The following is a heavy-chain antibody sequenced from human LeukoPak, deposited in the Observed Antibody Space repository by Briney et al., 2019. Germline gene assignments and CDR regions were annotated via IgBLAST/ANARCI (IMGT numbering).Heavy chain of an antibody. CDR3: ARGPSRYSSGWYNLRFDY. J-gene: IGHJ4*02. D-gene: IGHD6-19*01. V-gene: IGHV4-34*01. CDR1: GGSFSGYY. CDR2: INHSGST. Sequence: PSETLSLTCAVYGGSFSGYYWSWIRQPPGKGLEWIGEINHSGSTNYNPSLKSRVTMSVDTSKNQFSLKLSSVTAADTAVYYCARGPSRYSSGWYNLRFDYWGQGTLVTVSS.